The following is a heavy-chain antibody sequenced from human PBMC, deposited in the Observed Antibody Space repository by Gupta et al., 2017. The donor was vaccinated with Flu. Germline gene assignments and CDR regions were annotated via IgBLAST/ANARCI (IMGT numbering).Heavy chain of an antibody. V-gene: IGHV3-49*04. Sequence: EVQLVESGGGLVQPGRSLRLSCTVSGPTFGDYAMSWVRQAPGKGLEWVGFIRSKAHGGTTEYAASVKGRFTISRDDSKSIAYLQMDSLKTEDTAVYYCTRETGYYFDYWGQGTLVTVSS. CDR3: TRETGYYFDY. CDR1: GPTFGDYA. J-gene: IGHJ4*02. CDR2: IRSKAHGGTT.